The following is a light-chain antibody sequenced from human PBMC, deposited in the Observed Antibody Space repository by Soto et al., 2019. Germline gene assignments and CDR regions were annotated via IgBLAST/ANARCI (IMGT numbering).Light chain of an antibody. J-gene: IGKJ4*01. Sequence: ENVLTQSPGTLSLSPGERATLSCRASQTVTGNYLAWYQQKPGQAPRLLVYGASSRATSIPDRFSGRGSGTDFILIITRLEPEDSAVYYCHQYGASPPPVSSPLPFAGGTQVEIK. CDR1: QTVTGNY. CDR2: GAS. V-gene: IGKV3-20*01. CDR3: HQYGASPPPVSSPLP.